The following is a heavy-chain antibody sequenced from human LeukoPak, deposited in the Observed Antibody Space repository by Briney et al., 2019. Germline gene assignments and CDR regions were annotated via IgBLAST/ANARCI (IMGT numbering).Heavy chain of an antibody. CDR3: AKDRTVVVTAYGGWFDP. V-gene: IGHV3-30*02. CDR1: GITFSTSG. Sequence: PGGSVRLSCAASGITFSTSGRHWVRQAPGRGREGVAFMRHGGSDDKYEDSVRGRLTISRDNSKNTLYLQMNSVIVEDTAVYYCAKDRTVVVTAYGGWFDPWGQGTLVTVSS. CDR2: MRHGGSDD. J-gene: IGHJ5*02. D-gene: IGHD2-15*01.